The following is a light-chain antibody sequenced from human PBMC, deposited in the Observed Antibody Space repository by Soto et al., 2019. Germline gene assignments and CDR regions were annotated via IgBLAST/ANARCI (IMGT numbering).Light chain of an antibody. CDR3: QQDGICLFT. V-gene: IGKV3-20*01. Sequence: EIVLTQSPGTLSLSPGERATLSCRASQSVSSSYLAWYQQKPGQAPRLLIYGASSRATGIPDRFSGSGSGTDFTLAISGVEPKDFAVDCCQQDGICLFTFGPGTKVDIK. CDR1: QSVSSSY. CDR2: GAS. J-gene: IGKJ3*01.